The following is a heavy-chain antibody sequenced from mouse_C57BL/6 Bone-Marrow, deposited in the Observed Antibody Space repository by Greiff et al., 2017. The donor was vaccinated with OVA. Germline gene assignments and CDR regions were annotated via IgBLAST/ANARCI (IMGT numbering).Heavy chain of an antibody. Sequence: QVQLKQPGAELVMPGASVKLSCKASGYTFTSYWMHWVKQRPGQGLEWIGEIDPSDSYTNYNQKFKGKSTLTVDKSSSTAYMQLSSLTSEDSAVYYCASSDAYFDYWGQGTTLTVSS. V-gene: IGHV1-69*01. D-gene: IGHD2-3*01. J-gene: IGHJ2*01. CDR1: GYTFTSYW. CDR3: ASSDAYFDY. CDR2: IDPSDSYT.